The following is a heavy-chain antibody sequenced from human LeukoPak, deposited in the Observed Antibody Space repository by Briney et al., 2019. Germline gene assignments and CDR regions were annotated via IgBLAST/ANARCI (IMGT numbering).Heavy chain of an antibody. CDR1: GFTFDDYG. CDR3: ARARGALPDY. CDR2: INWNGGST. D-gene: IGHD3-16*01. Sequence: AGGSLRLSCAASGFTFDDYGMSWVRQAPGKGLEWVSGINWNGGSTGYADSVEGRFTISRDNAKNSLYLQMNSLRAEDTALYYCARARGALPDYWGQGTLVTVSS. V-gene: IGHV3-20*04. J-gene: IGHJ4*02.